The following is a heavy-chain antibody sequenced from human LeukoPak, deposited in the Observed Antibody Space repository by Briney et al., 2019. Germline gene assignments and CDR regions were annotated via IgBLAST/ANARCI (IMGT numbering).Heavy chain of an antibody. J-gene: IGHJ4*02. Sequence: GGSLRLSCAASGFTFSSYSMNWVRQAPGKGLGWVSYISSSSSTIYYADSVKGRFTISRDNAKNSLYLQMNSLRAEDTAVYYCARGSAAAGFDYWGQGTLVTVSS. V-gene: IGHV3-48*01. CDR3: ARGSAAAGFDY. D-gene: IGHD6-13*01. CDR2: ISSSSSTI. CDR1: GFTFSSYS.